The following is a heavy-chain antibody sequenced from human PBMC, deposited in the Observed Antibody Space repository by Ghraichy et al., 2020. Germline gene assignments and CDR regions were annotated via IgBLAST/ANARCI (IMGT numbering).Heavy chain of an antibody. CDR1: GGSISSSSYY. CDR3: ARTYYDFWSGSPQYYYGMDF. J-gene: IGHJ6*02. Sequence: SETLSLTCTVSGGSISSSSYYWGWIRQPPGKGLEWIGSIYYSGSTYYNPSLKSRVTISVDTCKNQFSLKLSSVTAADPAVYYCARTYYDFWSGSPQYYYGMDFWGQGTTVTVSS. D-gene: IGHD3-3*01. CDR2: IYYSGST. V-gene: IGHV4-39*01.